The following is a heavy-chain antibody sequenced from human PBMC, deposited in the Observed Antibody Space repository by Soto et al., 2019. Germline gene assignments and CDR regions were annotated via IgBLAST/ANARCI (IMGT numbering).Heavy chain of an antibody. CDR1: GFAFSTYV. D-gene: IGHD6-19*01. Sequence: EVQLLESGGGLVQPGGSLRLSCAASGFAFSTYVMNWVRQAPGKGLEWVSAISGSGSSTYYAGSMRGRFTVSRDNSKNTLYLQMNSLRAEDAAVYYCAKARWAVAGAFDYWGQGALVTVSS. V-gene: IGHV3-23*01. CDR3: AKARWAVAGAFDY. J-gene: IGHJ4*02. CDR2: ISGSGSST.